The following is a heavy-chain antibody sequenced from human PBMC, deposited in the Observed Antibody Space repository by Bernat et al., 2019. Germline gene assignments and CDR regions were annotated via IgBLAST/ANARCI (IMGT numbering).Heavy chain of an antibody. Sequence: QVQLQESGPGLVKPSETLSLTCPVSGGSISSYYWSWIRQPPGKGLEWIGYIYYSGSTNYNPSLKSRVTISVDTSKNQFSLKLSSVTAADTAVYYCARALDYVARKGFEPWGQGTLVTVSS. CDR1: GGSISSYY. CDR2: IYYSGST. D-gene: IGHD3-16*01. V-gene: IGHV4-59*01. J-gene: IGHJ5*02. CDR3: ARALDYVARKGFEP.